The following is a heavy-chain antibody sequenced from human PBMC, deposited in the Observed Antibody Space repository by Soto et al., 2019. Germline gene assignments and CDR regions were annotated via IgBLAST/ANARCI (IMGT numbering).Heavy chain of an antibody. CDR1: GFTFSTYW. Sequence: GGSLRLSCAASGFTFSTYWMDRVRQTPGKGLEWVANINQDGSEKNYVDSVKGRCTIYRDNAKNSLYLQMSSLTAEDSALYYCSRSLNSWGQGTLVTVSS. V-gene: IGHV3-7*01. J-gene: IGHJ4*02. CDR3: SRSLNS. CDR2: INQDGSEK.